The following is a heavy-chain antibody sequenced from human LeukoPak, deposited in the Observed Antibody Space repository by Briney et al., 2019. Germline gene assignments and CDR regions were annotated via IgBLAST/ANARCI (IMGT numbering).Heavy chain of an antibody. CDR1: GFTFSSFW. J-gene: IGHJ4*02. CDR3: ARGGRVGASDY. CDR2: IKSDGSEK. D-gene: IGHD1-26*01. Sequence: GGSLRLSCAASGFTFSSFWMTWVRQAPGTGLEWVANIKSDGSEKFYVDSVKGRFTISRDNAKNSLYLQMNSLRVEDTAVYYCARGGRVGASDYWGQGTLVTVSS. V-gene: IGHV3-7*01.